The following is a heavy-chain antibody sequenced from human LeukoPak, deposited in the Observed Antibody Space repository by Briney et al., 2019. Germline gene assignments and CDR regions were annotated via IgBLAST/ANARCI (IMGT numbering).Heavy chain of an antibody. V-gene: IGHV4-39*07. J-gene: IGHJ4*02. CDR3: ARGSYDSSGYYYT. D-gene: IGHD3-22*01. Sequence: PSETLSLTCTVSGASISSSSHCWGWIRQPPGKGLEWIGSLCYGGSTYSNPSLKSRVTISVDTSKNQFSLKLSSVTAADTAVYYCARGSYDSSGYYYTWGQGTLVTVSS. CDR2: LCYGGST. CDR1: GASISSSSHC.